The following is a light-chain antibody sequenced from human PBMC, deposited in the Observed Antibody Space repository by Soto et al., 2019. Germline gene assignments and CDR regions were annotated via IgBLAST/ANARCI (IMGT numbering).Light chain of an antibody. CDR2: GAS. Sequence: DIQLTQSPSSLSASLGDRVTITCRARQAIGSHLAWYQQKPGKVPKLLINGASTLQSGVPSRFSGSGSGTDFTLTISSLQPEDYATYYCQKYNSVPRTFGQGTKVEVK. V-gene: IGKV1-27*01. CDR3: QKYNSVPRT. CDR1: QAIGSH. J-gene: IGKJ1*01.